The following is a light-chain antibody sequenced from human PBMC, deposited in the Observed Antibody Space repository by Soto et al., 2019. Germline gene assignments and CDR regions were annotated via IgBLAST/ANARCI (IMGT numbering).Light chain of an antibody. V-gene: IGLV2-8*01. CDR1: SSDVGGYNY. J-gene: IGLJ2*01. Sequence: QSVLTQPPSASGSPGQSVTISCTGTSSDVGGYNYVSWYQQHPGKAPKLMIYEVSKRPSGVPDRFSGSKSGNTASLTVSGLQAEDEADYYCSSYAGSNISVAFGGGTKLTVL. CDR3: SSYAGSNISVA. CDR2: EVS.